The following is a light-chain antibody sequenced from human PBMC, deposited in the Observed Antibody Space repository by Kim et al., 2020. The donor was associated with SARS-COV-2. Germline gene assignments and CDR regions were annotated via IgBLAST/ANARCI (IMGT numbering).Light chain of an antibody. Sequence: SPGERATRSCRASQSVSSSYLAWYPQKPGQAPRLLIYGASSRATGIPDRFSGSGSGTDFTLTISRLEPEDFAVYYCQQYGSSPWTFGQGTKVDIK. V-gene: IGKV3-20*01. CDR1: QSVSSSY. J-gene: IGKJ1*01. CDR2: GAS. CDR3: QQYGSSPWT.